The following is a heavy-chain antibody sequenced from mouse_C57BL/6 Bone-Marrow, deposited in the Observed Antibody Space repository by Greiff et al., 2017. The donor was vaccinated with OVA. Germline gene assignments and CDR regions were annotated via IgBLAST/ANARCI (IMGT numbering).Heavy chain of an antibody. V-gene: IGHV14-1*01. CDR2: IDPEDGDT. D-gene: IGHD1-1*01. J-gene: IGHJ3*01. CDR3: TTHYYGSSYEFSWCAY. Sequence: VQLQQSGAELVRPGASVKLSCTASGFNIKDYYMHWVKQRPEQGLEWIGRIDPEDGDTESAPKFQGKATMTADTSSNTAYLQRSSLTSEDTAVDYCTTHYYGSSYEFSWCAYWGQGTLVTVSA. CDR1: GFNIKDYY.